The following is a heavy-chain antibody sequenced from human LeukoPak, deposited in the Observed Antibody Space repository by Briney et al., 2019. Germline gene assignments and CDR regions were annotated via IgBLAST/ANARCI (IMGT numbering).Heavy chain of an antibody. CDR1: GFSLNDYG. J-gene: IGHJ6*02. CDR3: AKGPARILTTSWYYYGMDV. D-gene: IGHD3-9*01. V-gene: IGHV3-48*02. Sequence: GGSLRLSCAVSGFSLNDYGLNWVRQAPGKGLQWISSSGISSGTIYYADSVKGRFTISRDNAKNSLYLQMNSLRHEDTAVYYCAKGPARILTTSWYYYGMDVWGQGTTVTVSS. CDR2: SGISSGTI.